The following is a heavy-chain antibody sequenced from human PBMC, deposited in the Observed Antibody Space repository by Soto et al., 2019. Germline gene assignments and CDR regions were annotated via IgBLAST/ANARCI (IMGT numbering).Heavy chain of an antibody. CDR2: ISPGGGGT. CDR1: GYTFTSYY. J-gene: IGHJ4*02. D-gene: IGHD1-7*01. Sequence: ASVQVSCKASGYTFTSYYIHWVRQAPGQGLEWMGSISPGGGGTSDAQNFQGRVTMTGDTSTNTVYMELSSLRSEDSAVYYCARDAPFPITGTTFDYWGQGTLVTVSS. CDR3: ARDAPFPITGTTFDY. V-gene: IGHV1-46*01.